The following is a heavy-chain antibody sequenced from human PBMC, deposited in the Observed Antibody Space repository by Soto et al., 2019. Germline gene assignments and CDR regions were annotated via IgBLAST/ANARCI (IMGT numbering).Heavy chain of an antibody. J-gene: IGHJ6*02. V-gene: IGHV3-7*01. Sequence: GGSLRLSCAASGFTFSYYYMSWVRQAPGKGLEWVANIKQDGNEKYYVDSVKGRFTISRDNAKNSLYLQMNSLRAEDTAVYYCTTDPAYNARPYYYYGMDVWGQGTTVTVSS. CDR3: TTDPAYNARPYYYYGMDV. CDR2: IKQDGNEK. D-gene: IGHD3-16*01. CDR1: GFTFSYYY.